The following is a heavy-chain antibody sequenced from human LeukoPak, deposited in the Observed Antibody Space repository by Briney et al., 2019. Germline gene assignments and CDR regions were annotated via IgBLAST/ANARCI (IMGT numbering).Heavy chain of an antibody. CDR1: GFTFSSYG. D-gene: IGHD3-22*01. Sequence: GGSLRLSCAASGFTFSSYGMHWVRQAPGKGLEWVAFIRYDGSNKYYADSVKGRFTISRDNSKNTLYLQMNSLRAEDTAVYYCAKDPMYYYDSSGYSLLTNWGQGTLVTVSS. V-gene: IGHV3-30*02. J-gene: IGHJ4*02. CDR3: AKDPMYYYDSSGYSLLTN. CDR2: IRYDGSNK.